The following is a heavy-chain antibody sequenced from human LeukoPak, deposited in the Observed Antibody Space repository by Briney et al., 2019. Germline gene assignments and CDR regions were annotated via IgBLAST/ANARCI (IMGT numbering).Heavy chain of an antibody. D-gene: IGHD3-22*01. Sequence: PGGSLRLSCAASGFTFSSYGMSWVRQAPGKGLEWVSAISGSGGSTYYADSVKGRFTISRDNSKNTLYLQMNSLRAEDTAVYYCAKDSVTYYDSSGYSDFDYWGQGTLVTVSS. J-gene: IGHJ4*02. CDR3: AKDSVTYYDSSGYSDFDY. V-gene: IGHV3-23*01. CDR1: GFTFSSYG. CDR2: ISGSGGST.